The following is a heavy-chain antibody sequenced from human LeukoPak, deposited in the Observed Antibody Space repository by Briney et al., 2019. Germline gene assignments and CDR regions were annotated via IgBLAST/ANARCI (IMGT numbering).Heavy chain of an antibody. CDR3: ARRRRVTATLNYFDY. J-gene: IGHJ4*02. Sequence: NPGESLKISCKGSGYSFTKYWIGWVRQMPGKGLEWMGIIYPGDPDTTYSPSFQGQVTISADKSISTAYLQWSSLRASDTAIYYCARRRRVTATLNYFDYWGQGTLVPVSS. CDR2: IYPGDPDT. V-gene: IGHV5-51*01. D-gene: IGHD2-21*02. CDR1: GYSFTKYW.